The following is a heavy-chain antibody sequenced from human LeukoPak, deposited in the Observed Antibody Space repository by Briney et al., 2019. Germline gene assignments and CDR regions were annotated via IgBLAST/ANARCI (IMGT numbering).Heavy chain of an antibody. CDR1: GGSISSSSYY. J-gene: IGHJ5*02. CDR3: ARRYRSHWGYYYGSGSYWYNWFDP. CDR2: INHSGST. Sequence: SETLSLTCTVSGGSISSSSYYWSWIRQPPGKGLEWIGEINHSGSTNYNPSLKSRVTISVDTSKNQFSLKLSSVTAADTAVYYCARRYRSHWGYYYGSGSYWYNWFDPWGQGTLVTVSS. V-gene: IGHV4-39*07. D-gene: IGHD3-10*01.